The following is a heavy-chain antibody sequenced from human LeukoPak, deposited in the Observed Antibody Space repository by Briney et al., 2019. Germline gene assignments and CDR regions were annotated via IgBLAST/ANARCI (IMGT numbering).Heavy chain of an antibody. D-gene: IGHD2-15*01. Sequence: PGGSLRLSCAASGFTFSDYYMSWIRQAPGKGLEWVSYISSSSSYTNYADSVKGRFTISRDNAKNSLYLQTNSLRAEDTAVYYCARDLAGRLGAFDIWGQGTMVTVSS. V-gene: IGHV3-11*05. CDR2: ISSSSSYT. CDR3: ARDLAGRLGAFDI. J-gene: IGHJ3*02. CDR1: GFTFSDYY.